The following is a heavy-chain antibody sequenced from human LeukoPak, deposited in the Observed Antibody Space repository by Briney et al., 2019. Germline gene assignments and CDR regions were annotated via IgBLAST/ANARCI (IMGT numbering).Heavy chain of an antibody. CDR3: AREPMVRDFNWFDP. J-gene: IGHJ5*02. CDR1: GYTFTRHS. D-gene: IGHD3-10*01. CDR2: INPGGDVT. V-gene: IGHV1-46*01. Sequence: ASVKVSCKTSGYTFTRHSMHWVRQAPGQGLEWMGKINPGGDVTSYAQKFQGRVTMTRDTSTSTVYMELNRLTSDDTAVYYCAREPMVRDFNWFDPWGQGTLVTVSS.